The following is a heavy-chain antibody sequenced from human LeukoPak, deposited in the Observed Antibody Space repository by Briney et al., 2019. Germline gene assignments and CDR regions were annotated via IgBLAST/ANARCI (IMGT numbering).Heavy chain of an antibody. Sequence: SETLSLTCTVSGGSISSSNYYWGWIRQPPGKGLDWIGSIYYSGSTYYNPYNPSLTSRVTMSVDTSKNQFSLKLDSVTEIDTAMYYCARNQAVAANRGAFDIWGQGTMVTVSS. CDR2: IYYSGST. J-gene: IGHJ3*02. CDR1: GGSISSSNYY. CDR3: ARNQAVAANRGAFDI. D-gene: IGHD6-19*01. V-gene: IGHV4-39*07.